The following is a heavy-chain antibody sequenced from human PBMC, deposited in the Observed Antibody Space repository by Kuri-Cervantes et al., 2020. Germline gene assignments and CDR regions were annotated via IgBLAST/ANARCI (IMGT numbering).Heavy chain of an antibody. CDR3: ARDTFVALDAFDI. V-gene: IGHV1-8*01. CDR1: GYTFTSYD. Sequence: ASVKVSCKASGYTFTSYDMNWVRQASGQGLEWMGWMNPNSGNTDYGQKFQGRVTMTMNTSISTAYMELSSLGSEDTAVYYCARDTFVALDAFDIWGQGTMVTVSS. CDR2: MNPNSGNT. D-gene: IGHD2-2*02. J-gene: IGHJ3*02.